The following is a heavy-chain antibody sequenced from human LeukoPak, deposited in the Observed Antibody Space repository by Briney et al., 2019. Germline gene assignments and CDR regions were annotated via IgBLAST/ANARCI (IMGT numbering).Heavy chain of an antibody. CDR1: GGSISSGDYY. CDR3: ARVSGSYYDGYYFDY. D-gene: IGHD1-26*01. J-gene: IGHJ4*02. V-gene: IGHV4-30-4*08. Sequence: SETLSLTCTVSGGSISSGDYYWSWIRQPPGKGLEWIGYIYHSGSTYYNPSLKSRVTISVDTSKNQFSLKLSSVTAADTAVYYCARVSGSYYDGYYFDYWGQGTLVTVSS. CDR2: IYHSGST.